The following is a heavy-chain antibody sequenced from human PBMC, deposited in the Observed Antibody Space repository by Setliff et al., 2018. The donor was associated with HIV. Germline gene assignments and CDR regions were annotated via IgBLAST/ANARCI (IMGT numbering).Heavy chain of an antibody. CDR2: SIPLFGTT. V-gene: IGHV1-69*05. CDR3: ARTPGTIWGYDY. Sequence: SVKVSCKASGDTFNNCAVTWVRQAPGQGLEWMGGSIPLFGTTNYAQKFQGRVTMTRNTSISTAYMALSSLRSEDTAVYYCARTPGTIWGYDYWGQGTLVTVS. CDR1: GDTFNNCA. D-gene: IGHD3-9*01. J-gene: IGHJ4*02.